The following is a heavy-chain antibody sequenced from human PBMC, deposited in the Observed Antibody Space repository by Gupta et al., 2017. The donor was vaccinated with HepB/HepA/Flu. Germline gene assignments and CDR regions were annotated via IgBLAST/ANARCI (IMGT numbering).Heavy chain of an antibody. CDR1: GDSVPSNSPA. CDR3: AREVTVGTPTVFGH. CDR2: TYYRSKWYN. V-gene: IGHV6-1*01. Sequence: QVQLQQSGPGLVKPSQTLPLTCALSGDSVPSNSPAWNWIRQSPSRGLEWLGRTYYRSKWYNDYAVSVKSRITINPDTSKNQFSLQLNSVTPEDTAVYYCAREVTVGTPTVFGHWGQGTLVTVSS. J-gene: IGHJ4*02. D-gene: IGHD4-23*01.